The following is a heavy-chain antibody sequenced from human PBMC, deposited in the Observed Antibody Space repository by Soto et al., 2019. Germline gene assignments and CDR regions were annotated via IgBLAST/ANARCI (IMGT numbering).Heavy chain of an antibody. D-gene: IGHD3-10*01. CDR1: GGSISSSSYY. CDR3: ARLIGSYGSGSYYNSANWFDP. J-gene: IGHJ5*02. V-gene: IGHV4-39*01. Sequence: SETLSLTCTVSGGSISSSSYYWGWIRQPPGKGLEWIGSIYYSGSTYYNPSLKSRVTISVDTSKNQFSLKLSSVTAADTAVYYCARLIGSYGSGSYYNSANWFDPWGQGTLVTVSS. CDR2: IYYSGST.